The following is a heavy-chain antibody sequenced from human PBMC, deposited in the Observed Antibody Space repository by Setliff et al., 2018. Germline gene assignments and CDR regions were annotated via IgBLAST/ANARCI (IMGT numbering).Heavy chain of an antibody. V-gene: IGHV1-2*04. CDR1: GYTFTDYS. CDR3: GRLPSSHYMDV. Sequence: ASVKVSCKASGYTFTDYSIHWVRQAPGQGLGRVGWINPNTGVTKHAEKFQGWITMTRDTSITTVYMELTGLTSDDTAVYYCGRLPSSHYMDVWGKGTTVTVS. J-gene: IGHJ6*03. CDR2: INPNTGVT.